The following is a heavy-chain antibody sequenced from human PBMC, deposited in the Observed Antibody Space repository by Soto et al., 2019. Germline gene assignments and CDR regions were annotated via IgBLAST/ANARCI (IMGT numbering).Heavy chain of an antibody. D-gene: IGHD6-19*01. V-gene: IGHV4-59*08. CDR3: ARRPSGWYGYFDY. J-gene: IGHJ4*02. CDR1: GGSISSYY. CDR2: IYYSGST. Sequence: SETLSLTCTVSGGSISSYYWSWIRQPPGKGLEWIGYIYYSGSTNYNPSLQSRVTISVDTSKNQFSLKLSSVTAADTAVYYCARRPSGWYGYFDYWGQGTLVTVSS.